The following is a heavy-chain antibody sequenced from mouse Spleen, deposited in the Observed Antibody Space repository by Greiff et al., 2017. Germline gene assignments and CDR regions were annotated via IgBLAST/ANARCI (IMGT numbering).Heavy chain of an antibody. CDR1: GYTFTSYW. Sequence: QVQLKQPGAELVKPGASVKLSCKASGYTFTSYWMPWVKQRPGQGLEWIGMIHPNSGSTNYNEKFKSKATLTVDKSSSTAYMQLSSLTSEDAAVYYCARSWLTGMDYWGQGTTLTVSS. CDR2: IHPNSGST. CDR3: ARSWLTGMDY. V-gene: IGHV1-64*01. D-gene: IGHD4-1*01. J-gene: IGHJ2*01.